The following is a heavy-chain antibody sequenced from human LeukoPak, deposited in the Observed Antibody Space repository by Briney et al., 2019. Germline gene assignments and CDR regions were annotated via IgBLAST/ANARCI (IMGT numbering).Heavy chain of an antibody. Sequence: GGSLRLSCAAAGFTFSNYWMNWVRQAPGKGLEWVSSISSSSSYIYYADSVKGRFTISRDNAKNSLYLQMNSLRAEDTAVYYCARDQIVGAMDYWGQGTLVTVSS. J-gene: IGHJ4*02. CDR3: ARDQIVGAMDY. CDR2: ISSSSSYI. CDR1: GFTFSNYW. D-gene: IGHD1-26*01. V-gene: IGHV3-21*01.